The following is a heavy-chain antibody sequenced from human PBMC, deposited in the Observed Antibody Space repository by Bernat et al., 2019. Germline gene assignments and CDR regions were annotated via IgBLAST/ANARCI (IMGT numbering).Heavy chain of an antibody. CDR3: ARGRHLIQLFFFIGAGTAKLAFDP. D-gene: IGHD5-18*01. CDR2: INHSGST. V-gene: IGHV4-34*01. Sequence: QVQLQQWGAGLLKPSETLSLTCAVYGGSFSGYYWSWIRQPPGKGLEWIGEINHSGSTNYNPSLKSRVTISVDTSKDQFSLKLSSVTAADKAVYYCARGRHLIQLFFFIGAGTAKLAFDPWGQGTLVTVSS. J-gene: IGHJ5*02. CDR1: GGSFSGYY.